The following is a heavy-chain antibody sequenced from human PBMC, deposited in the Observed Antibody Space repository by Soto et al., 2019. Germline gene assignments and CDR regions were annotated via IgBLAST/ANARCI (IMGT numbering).Heavy chain of an antibody. V-gene: IGHV4-61*01. CDR1: GGSVSSGSYY. CDR3: SRRAPEGFDP. CDR2: IYHSGST. Sequence: PSETLSLTCTVSGGSVSSGSYYWSWIRQPPGKGLEWMGYIYHSGSTNYNPSLKSRVTISVDTSKNQFSLKLSSVTAADTALYYCSRRAPEGFDPWGQGTQVTVSS. J-gene: IGHJ5*02.